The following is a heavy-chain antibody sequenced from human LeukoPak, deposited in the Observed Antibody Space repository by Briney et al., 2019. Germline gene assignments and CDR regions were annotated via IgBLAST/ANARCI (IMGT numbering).Heavy chain of an antibody. CDR3: ARGPYGGNPFDY. V-gene: IGHV4-59*01. Sequence: SETLSLTCTVSGGSISSYYWSWIRQPPGKGLEWIGYIYYSGSTNYNPSLKSRVTISVDTSKNQFSLKLSSVTAADTAVYYCARGPYGGNPFDYWGQGTLVTVSS. D-gene: IGHD4-23*01. CDR2: IYYSGST. J-gene: IGHJ4*02. CDR1: GGSISSYY.